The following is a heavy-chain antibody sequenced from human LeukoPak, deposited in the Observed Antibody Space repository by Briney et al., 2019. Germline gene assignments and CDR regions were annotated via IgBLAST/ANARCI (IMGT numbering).Heavy chain of an antibody. CDR2: IKRDGSEK. CDR3: ARARDYGSGKVNALDI. CDR1: RFTFSSFW. D-gene: IGHD3-10*01. V-gene: IGHV3-7*05. Sequence: GGSMRLSCAASRFTFSSFWMSWVSQAPGKGLEWVANIKRDGSEKYYVDSVKGRFTISRDNAENSLYLQMNSLRAEDTAVYYCARARDYGSGKVNALDIWAREKMLTVSS. J-gene: IGHJ3*02.